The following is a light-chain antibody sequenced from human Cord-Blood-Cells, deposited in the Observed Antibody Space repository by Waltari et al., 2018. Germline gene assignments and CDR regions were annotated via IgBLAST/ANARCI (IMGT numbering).Light chain of an antibody. CDR2: DAS. J-gene: IGKJ2*01. CDR1: PDISNY. Sequence: DIQMTQSPSSLSASGGDRVTITCQASPDISNYLNWYQQKPGTAPKLLIYDASNLETGVPSRFSGSGSGTDFTFTISSLQPEDIATYYCQPYDTLPYPFGQGTKLEIK. V-gene: IGKV1-33*01. CDR3: QPYDTLPYP.